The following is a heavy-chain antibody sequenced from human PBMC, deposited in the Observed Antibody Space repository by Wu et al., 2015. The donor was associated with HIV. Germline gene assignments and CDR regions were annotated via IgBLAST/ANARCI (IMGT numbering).Heavy chain of an antibody. J-gene: IGHJ6*02. D-gene: IGHD5-12*01. Sequence: QVQLVQSGAEVRKPGASVKVSCKASGYSFSDFGFHWVRQAPGQGLEWMGGITPLFGTTRFAQKFQGRLTITTDELKTTAYMELSSLKSEDTAVYYCARNTDSVATSLYSLGVWGQGTVVTVSS. V-gene: IGHV1-69*05. CDR3: ARNTDSVATSLYSLGV. CDR1: GYSFSDFG. CDR2: ITPLFGTT.